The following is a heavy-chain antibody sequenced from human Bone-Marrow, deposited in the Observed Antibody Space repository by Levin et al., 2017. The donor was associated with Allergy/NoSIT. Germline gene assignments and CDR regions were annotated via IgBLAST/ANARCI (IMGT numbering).Heavy chain of an antibody. Sequence: KISCKASGGTFSSYAISWVRQAPGQGLEWMGGIIPIFGTANYAQKFQGRVTITADESTSTAYMELSSLRSEDTAVYYCARQRITIFGVVITRYYYYGMDVWGQGTTVTVSS. V-gene: IGHV1-69*01. J-gene: IGHJ6*02. CDR1: GGTFSSYA. CDR3: ARQRITIFGVVITRYYYYGMDV. D-gene: IGHD3-3*01. CDR2: IIPIFGTA.